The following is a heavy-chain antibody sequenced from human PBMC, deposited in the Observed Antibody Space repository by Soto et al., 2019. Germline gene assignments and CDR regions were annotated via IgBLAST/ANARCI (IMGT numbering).Heavy chain of an antibody. J-gene: IGHJ5*02. D-gene: IGHD5-18*01. CDR2: IYYSGST. Sequence: PSETLSLTCTVSGGSISSGDYYWSWIRQRPGMDLEWIGYIYYSGSTYYNPSLKSRVTISVDTSKNQFSLKLSSVTAADTAVYYCARADVDTAMVTGFDPWGQGTLVTVSS. CDR3: ARADVDTAMVTGFDP. V-gene: IGHV4-30-4*01. CDR1: GGSISSGDYY.